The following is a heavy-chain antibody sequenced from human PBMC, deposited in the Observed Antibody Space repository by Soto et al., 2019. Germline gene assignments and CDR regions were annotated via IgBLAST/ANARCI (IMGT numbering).Heavy chain of an antibody. CDR1: GFTFSSYA. CDR3: ARDQGSGWYLGYFDY. CDR2: ISYDGSNK. D-gene: IGHD6-19*01. J-gene: IGHJ4*02. Sequence: QVQLVESGGGVVQPGRSLRLSCAASGFTFSSYAMHWVRQAPGKGLEWVAVISYDGSNKYYADSVKGRFTISRDNSKNTLYLQMNSLRAEDTAVYYCARDQGSGWYLGYFDYWGQGTLVTVSS. V-gene: IGHV3-30-3*01.